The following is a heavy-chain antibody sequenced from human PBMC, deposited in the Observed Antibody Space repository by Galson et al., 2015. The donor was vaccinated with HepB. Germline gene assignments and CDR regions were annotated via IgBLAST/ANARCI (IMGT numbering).Heavy chain of an antibody. V-gene: IGHV1-69*02. D-gene: IGHD6-13*01. CDR1: GGTFSSYT. CDR3: ARPYNSSSWYGGMDV. Sequence: SVKVSCKASGGTFSSYTISWVRQAPGQGLEWMGRIIPILGIANYAQKFQGRVTITADKSTSTAYMELSSLRSEDTAVYYCARPYNSSSWYGGMDVWGQGTTVTVSS. J-gene: IGHJ6*02. CDR2: IIPILGIA.